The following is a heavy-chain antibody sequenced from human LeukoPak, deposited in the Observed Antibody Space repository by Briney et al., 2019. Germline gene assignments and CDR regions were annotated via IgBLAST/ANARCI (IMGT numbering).Heavy chain of an antibody. CDR1: GFTFSRYW. Sequence: GGSLRLSCAASGFTFSRYWMSWVRQAPGKGLEWVANIKQDGSEKYYVDSVKGRFTISRDNAKNSLYLQMNSLRAEDTAVYYCARELRYFDWFSEDAFDIWGKGTMVTVSS. D-gene: IGHD3-9*01. J-gene: IGHJ3*02. V-gene: IGHV3-7*05. CDR2: IKQDGSEK. CDR3: ARELRYFDWFSEDAFDI.